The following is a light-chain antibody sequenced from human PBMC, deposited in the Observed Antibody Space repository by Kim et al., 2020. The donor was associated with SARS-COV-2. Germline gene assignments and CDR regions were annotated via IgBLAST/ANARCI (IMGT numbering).Light chain of an antibody. CDR1: ALPKQY. CDR3: QSADSSGTWV. J-gene: IGLJ3*02. Sequence: SSELTQPPSVSVSPGQTARITCSGDALPKQYAYWYQQKPGQAPVLVIYKDSERPSGISERFSGSSSGTTVTLTISGVQAEDEADYYCQSADSSGTWVFGGGAQLTVL. CDR2: KDS. V-gene: IGLV3-25*03.